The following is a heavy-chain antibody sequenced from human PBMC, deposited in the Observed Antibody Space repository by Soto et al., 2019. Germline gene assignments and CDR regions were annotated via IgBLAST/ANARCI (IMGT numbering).Heavy chain of an antibody. CDR1: GFPFSSYA. D-gene: IGHD6-25*01. J-gene: IGHJ5*02. Sequence: PGGSLRLSCAASGFPFSSYAMNWVRQAPGKGLEWLSTISSGGDITFYADSVKGRFTISRDNSNNTLFLQMSGLRADDTAVYFCAKDKIRRSAAAAIRNWFAPWGQGTLVTVSS. V-gene: IGHV3-23*01. CDR2: ISSGGDIT. CDR3: AKDKIRRSAAAAIRNWFAP.